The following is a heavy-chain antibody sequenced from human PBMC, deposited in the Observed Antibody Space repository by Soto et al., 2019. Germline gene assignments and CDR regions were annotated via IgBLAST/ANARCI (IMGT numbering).Heavy chain of an antibody. V-gene: IGHV4-31*03. CDR3: ARDRVVREVQPSDV. D-gene: IGHD3-10*01. J-gene: IGHJ1*01. Sequence: SQTLSLTCTVSGGSISSGGYYWSWIRQHPGKDLEWIGYIYYSGSTYYNPSLKSRVTISVDTSKNQFSLKLSSVTAADTAVFYCARDRVVREVQPSDVRGQGTLVTVSS. CDR1: GGSISSGGYY. CDR2: IYYSGST.